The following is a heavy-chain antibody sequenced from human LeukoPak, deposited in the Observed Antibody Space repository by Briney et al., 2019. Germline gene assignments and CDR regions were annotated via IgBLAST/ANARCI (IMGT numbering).Heavy chain of an antibody. Sequence: PGGSLRLSCAASGFTFSSYSMNWVRQAPGKGLEWVSYISSSSSATKYADSVKGRFTISRDNAKNSLYLQMNSLRAEDTAVYYCARAMASFWSGSLWYFDLWGRGTLVTVSS. V-gene: IGHV3-48*01. CDR2: ISSSSSAT. CDR3: ARAMASFWSGSLWYFDL. CDR1: GFTFSSYS. D-gene: IGHD3-3*01. J-gene: IGHJ2*01.